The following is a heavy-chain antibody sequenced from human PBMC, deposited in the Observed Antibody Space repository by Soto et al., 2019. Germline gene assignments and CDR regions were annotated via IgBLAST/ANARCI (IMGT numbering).Heavy chain of an antibody. V-gene: IGHV1-2*04. J-gene: IGHJ5*02. Sequence: QVQLVQSGAEVKKPGASVKVSCKASGYTFTGYYMHWVRQAPGQGLVSMGWINPNSGGTNYAQKFQGWVTMTKDKSISTAYMELSRLRSDDTAVYYCARGRVNCSSTSCYKWFDPWGQGTLVTVSS. CDR2: INPNSGGT. CDR1: GYTFTGYY. D-gene: IGHD2-2*01. CDR3: ARGRVNCSSTSCYKWFDP.